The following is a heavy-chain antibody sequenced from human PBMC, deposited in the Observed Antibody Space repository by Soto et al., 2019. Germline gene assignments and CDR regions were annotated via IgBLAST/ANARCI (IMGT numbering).Heavy chain of an antibody. D-gene: IGHD3-10*01. CDR2: TSTFNGEA. CDR1: RYSFTSTG. V-gene: IGHV1-18*01. J-gene: IGHJ4*02. Sequence: QVQLVQSGAEVKKPGASVKVSCKASRYSFTSTGISWVRQAPGQGPEWMGWTSTFNGEAKYAQKLQGRVTMTTDTSTTTAYMELRSLTSDDTAVYYCARDLDGSGSYFTDYWGQGTLVTVAS. CDR3: ARDLDGSGSYFTDY.